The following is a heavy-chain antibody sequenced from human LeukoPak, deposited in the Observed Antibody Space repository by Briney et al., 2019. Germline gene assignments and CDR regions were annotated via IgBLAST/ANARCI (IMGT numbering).Heavy chain of an antibody. Sequence: GGSLRLSCAASGFTFSSYSMNWVRQAPGKGLEWVSSISSSSSYIYYADSVKGRFTISRDNAKNSLYLQMNSLRAEDTAVYYCARADVDTAMVTFPYYMDVWGKGTTVTVSS. D-gene: IGHD5-18*01. CDR3: ARADVDTAMVTFPYYMDV. V-gene: IGHV3-21*01. CDR2: ISSSSSYI. CDR1: GFTFSSYS. J-gene: IGHJ6*03.